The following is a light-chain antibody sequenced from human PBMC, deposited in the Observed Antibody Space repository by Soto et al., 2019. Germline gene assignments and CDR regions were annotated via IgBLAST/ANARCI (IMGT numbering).Light chain of an antibody. V-gene: IGLV1-40*01. CDR3: QSYDNSLSGSRV. Sequence: VLTQPPSVSGAPGQRVTISCTGSSSNIGAGYDVHWYQQLPGTAPKLLIYGNNNRPSGVPDRFSGSKSGTSASLAITGLQAEDEADYYCQSYDNSLSGSRVFGTGTKVAV. J-gene: IGLJ1*01. CDR2: GNN. CDR1: SSNIGAGYD.